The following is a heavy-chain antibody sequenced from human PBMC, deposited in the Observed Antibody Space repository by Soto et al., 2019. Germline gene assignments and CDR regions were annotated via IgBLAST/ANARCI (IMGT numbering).Heavy chain of an antibody. Sequence: ASVKVSCKASGYTFTSYDINWVRQATGQGLEWMGWMNPNSGNTGYAQKFQGRVTMTRNTSISTAYMELSSLRSEDTAVYYCARANGEKLLWFGGNWFDPWGQGTLVTVSS. CDR1: GYTFTSYD. CDR2: MNPNSGNT. CDR3: ARANGEKLLWFGGNWFDP. J-gene: IGHJ5*02. D-gene: IGHD3-10*01. V-gene: IGHV1-8*01.